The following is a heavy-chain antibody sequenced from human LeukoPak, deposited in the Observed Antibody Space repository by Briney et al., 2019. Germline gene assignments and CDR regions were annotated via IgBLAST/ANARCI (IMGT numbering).Heavy chain of an antibody. V-gene: IGHV3-23*01. CDR3: ASSQATRIAAIGPVFDY. J-gene: IGHJ4*02. D-gene: IGHD6-13*01. CDR2: ISGSGGST. Sequence: GGSLRLSCAASGFTFSSYAMSWVRQAPGKGLEWVSAISGSGGSTYYADSVKGRFTISRDNSKNTLYLQMNSLRAEDTAVYYCASSQATRIAAIGPVFDYWGQGTLVTVSS. CDR1: GFTFSSYA.